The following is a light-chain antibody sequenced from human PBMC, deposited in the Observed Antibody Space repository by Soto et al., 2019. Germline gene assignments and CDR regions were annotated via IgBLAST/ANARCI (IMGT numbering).Light chain of an antibody. CDR3: QVWDSRSDHYV. CDR1: NLGTNS. J-gene: IGLJ1*01. V-gene: IGLV3-21*02. Sequence: ELTQPPSVSVAPGQTARITCGGNNLGTNSLHWYQQKPGQAPVLVVYDGRDRPSGVPERFSGSSSGNTATLTITRVEAGDEAVYHCQVWDSRSDHYVFGTGTKVTVL. CDR2: DGR.